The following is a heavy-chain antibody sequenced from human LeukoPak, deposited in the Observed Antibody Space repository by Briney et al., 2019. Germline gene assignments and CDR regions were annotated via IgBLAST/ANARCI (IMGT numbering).Heavy chain of an antibody. Sequence: GYADSVKGRFTISRDNAKNSLYLQMNSLRAEDTAFYYCARDWASGTPVPYYWGQGTLVTVSS. CDR3: ARDWASGTPVPYY. J-gene: IGHJ4*02. D-gene: IGHD2-2*01. V-gene: IGHV3-20*03.